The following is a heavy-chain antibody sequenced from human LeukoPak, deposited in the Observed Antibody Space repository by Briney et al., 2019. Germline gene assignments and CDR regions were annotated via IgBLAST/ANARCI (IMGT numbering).Heavy chain of an antibody. D-gene: IGHD2-15*01. J-gene: IGHJ5*02. CDR3: ARGQGGYCSGGGCWDSNWFDP. V-gene: IGHV1-8*01. Sequence: ASVKVSCKASGYTFTSYDINWVRQATGQGLEWMGWMNPNSGNTGYAQKFQGRVTMTRNTSISTAYMELSSLRSEDTAVYYCARGQGGYCSGGGCWDSNWFDPWGQGTLVTVSS. CDR1: GYTFTSYD. CDR2: MNPNSGNT.